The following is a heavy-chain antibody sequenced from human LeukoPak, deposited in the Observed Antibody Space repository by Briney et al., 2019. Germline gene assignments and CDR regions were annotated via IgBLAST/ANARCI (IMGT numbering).Heavy chain of an antibody. V-gene: IGHV3-7*01. CDR1: GFTFSSYW. CDR2: IKQDGSEK. Sequence: GGSLRLSCAASGFTFSSYWMSWVRQAPGKGLEWVANIKQDGSEKYYVDSVKGRFTISRDNAKNSLYLQMNSLRAEDTAVYYCAKESPQYYYDSSGYYGVVRRRYYFDYWGQGTLVTVSS. CDR3: AKESPQYYYDSSGYYGVVRRRYYFDY. D-gene: IGHD3-22*01. J-gene: IGHJ4*02.